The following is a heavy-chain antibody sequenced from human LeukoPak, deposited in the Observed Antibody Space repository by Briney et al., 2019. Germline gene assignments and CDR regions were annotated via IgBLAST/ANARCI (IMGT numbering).Heavy chain of an antibody. CDR1: GGSISSYY. CDR3: ARAFEYYDYVWGSYRHHFGPRPTQFDP. J-gene: IGHJ5*02. D-gene: IGHD3-16*02. Sequence: SETLSLTCTVSGGSISSYYWSWIRQPAGKGLEWIGRIYTSGSTNYNPSLKSRVTMSVDTSKNQFSLKLSSVTAADTAVYYCARAFEYYDYVWGSYRHHFGPRPTQFDPWGQGTLVTVSS. CDR2: IYTSGST. V-gene: IGHV4-4*07.